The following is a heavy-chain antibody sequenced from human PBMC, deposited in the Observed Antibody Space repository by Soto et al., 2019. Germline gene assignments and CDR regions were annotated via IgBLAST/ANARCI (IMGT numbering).Heavy chain of an antibody. J-gene: IGHJ5*02. CDR2: IHYTGTI. CDR3: ARLSAAQGSLGRFDP. CDR1: AVSITTSY. Sequence: QVQLQQSGPGLVKPSETLSLTCTVSAVSITTSYWSWIRQSPGKGLEWIAYIHYTGTIKYNPSLNSRLTISADTSKNQIFLRLTSVTAADTAVYYCARLSAAQGSLGRFDPWGQGTLVTVPS. V-gene: IGHV4-59*08. D-gene: IGHD3-10*01.